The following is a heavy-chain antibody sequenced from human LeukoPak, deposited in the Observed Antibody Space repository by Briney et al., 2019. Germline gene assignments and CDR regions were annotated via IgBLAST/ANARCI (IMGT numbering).Heavy chain of an antibody. D-gene: IGHD6-13*01. Sequence: ASVKVSCKASGYTFTDYYIHWVRQAPGQGLEWMGWINPNIGATNYAQKFQGRVTMTRDTSISTAYMELSRLTSDDTAVYYCAPSSSDYFDYWGQGTLVTVSS. CDR3: APSSSDYFDY. CDR1: GYTFTDYY. V-gene: IGHV1-2*02. J-gene: IGHJ4*02. CDR2: INPNIGAT.